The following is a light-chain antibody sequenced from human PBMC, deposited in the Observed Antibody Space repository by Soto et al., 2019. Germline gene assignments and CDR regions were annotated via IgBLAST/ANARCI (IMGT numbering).Light chain of an antibody. Sequence: EIVLTQSPGTLSLSPGERATLSCRASQSVPTNNLAWYQQKPGHTPRLLIYSASIGATGTPARFSGSGSGSDFTLTISSLQSEDFAVYYCQQYNKWPLTFGPGTKVDI. J-gene: IGKJ3*01. V-gene: IGKV3-15*01. CDR2: SAS. CDR1: QSVPTNN. CDR3: QQYNKWPLT.